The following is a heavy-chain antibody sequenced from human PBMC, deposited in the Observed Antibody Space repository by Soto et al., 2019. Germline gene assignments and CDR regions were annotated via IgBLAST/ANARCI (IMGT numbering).Heavy chain of an antibody. D-gene: IGHD2-21*02. Sequence: GGSLRLSCAASGFSFSNSAMSWVRQAPGKGLEWLSVISGSGRETYYADSVKGRFTISRDNPKNTLYLQLNILRVEDTAVYYCAKHDYASGGYSKSNYWGQVTLVTVSS. V-gene: IGHV3-23*01. CDR1: GFSFSNSA. J-gene: IGHJ4*02. CDR2: ISGSGRET. CDR3: AKHDYASGGYSKSNY.